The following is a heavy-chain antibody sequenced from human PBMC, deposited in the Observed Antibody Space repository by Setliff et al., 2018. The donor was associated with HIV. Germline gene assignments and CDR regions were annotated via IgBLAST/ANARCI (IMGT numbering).Heavy chain of an antibody. J-gene: IGHJ5*02. Sequence: PGGSLRLSCAASGFTFSSYWMSWVRQVPGKGLEWVAFIRIDGSHQNYAESVKGRFVISRDNFKNTLSLQMNGLRREDTALYYCAKEGRVTTAFDLWGQGTLVTVSS. V-gene: IGHV3-30*02. D-gene: IGHD1-1*01. CDR3: AKEGRVTTAFDL. CDR2: IRIDGSHQ. CDR1: GFTFSSYW.